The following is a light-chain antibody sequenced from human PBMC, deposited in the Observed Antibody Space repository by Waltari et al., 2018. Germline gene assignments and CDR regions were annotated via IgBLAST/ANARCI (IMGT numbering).Light chain of an antibody. CDR3: QAWDSSTVI. V-gene: IGLV3-1*01. J-gene: IGLJ2*01. CDR1: NLGDKY. Sequence: SYELTQPPSVSMSPGQTASIPCSGDNLGDKYFCWYQKKPGQPPVLVIYQDNKRPSGIPERFSGSNTGNTAALTISGTQALDEADYYCQAWDSSTVIFGGGTKLTVL. CDR2: QDN.